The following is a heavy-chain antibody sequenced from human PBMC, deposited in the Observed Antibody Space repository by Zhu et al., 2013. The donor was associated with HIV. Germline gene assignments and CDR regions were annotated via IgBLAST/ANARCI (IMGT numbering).Heavy chain of an antibody. CDR3: VYYYDSSGYSDYFDY. CDR2: INPNSGGT. J-gene: IGHJ4*02. D-gene: IGHD3-22*01. Sequence: QVQLVQSGAEVKKPGASVKVSCKASGYTFTGYYMHWVRQAPGQGLEWMGWINPNSGGTNYAQKFQGRVTMTRDTSISTAYMELSRLRSDDTAVYYCVYYYDSSGYSDYFDYWGQGTLVTVSS. CDR1: GYTFTGYY. V-gene: IGHV1-2*02.